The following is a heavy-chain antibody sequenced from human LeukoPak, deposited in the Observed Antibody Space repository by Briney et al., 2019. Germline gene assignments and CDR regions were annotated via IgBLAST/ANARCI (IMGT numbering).Heavy chain of an antibody. Sequence: SETLSLTCTVPGGSISSYYWSWIRQPAGKGLEWIGRIYTSGSTNYNPSLKSRVTMSVDTSKNQFSLKLSSVTAADTAVYYCARDRLTMVRGVMVFDPWGQGTLVTVSS. D-gene: IGHD3-10*01. CDR1: GGSISSYY. J-gene: IGHJ5*02. CDR3: ARDRLTMVRGVMVFDP. CDR2: IYTSGST. V-gene: IGHV4-4*07.